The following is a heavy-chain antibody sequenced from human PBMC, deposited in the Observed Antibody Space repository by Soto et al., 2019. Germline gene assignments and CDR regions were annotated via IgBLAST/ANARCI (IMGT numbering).Heavy chain of an antibody. CDR1: GYSFTSYW. J-gene: IGHJ3*02. CDR3: ARRLAAAHDAFDI. CDR2: IYPGDSDT. D-gene: IGHD6-13*01. V-gene: IGHV5-51*01. Sequence: GESLKISCKGSGYSFTSYWIGWVRQMPGKGLEWMGIIYPGDSDTRYSPSFQGQVTISADKSISTAYLQWSSLKASDTAMYYCARRLAAAHDAFDIWGQGTMVTLSS.